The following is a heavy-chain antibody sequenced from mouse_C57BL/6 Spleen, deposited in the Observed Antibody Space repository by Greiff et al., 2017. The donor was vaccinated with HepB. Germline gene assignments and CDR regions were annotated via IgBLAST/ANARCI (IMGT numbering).Heavy chain of an antibody. CDR2: IDPETGGT. V-gene: IGHV1-15*01. Sequence: QVQLKESGAELVRPGASVTLSCKASGYTFTDYEMHWVKQTPVHGLEWIGAIDPETGGTAYNQKFKGKAILTADKSSSTAYMELRSLTSEDSAVYYCTRRWLPSDYWGQGTTLTVSS. D-gene: IGHD2-3*01. J-gene: IGHJ2*01. CDR3: TRRWLPSDY. CDR1: GYTFTDYE.